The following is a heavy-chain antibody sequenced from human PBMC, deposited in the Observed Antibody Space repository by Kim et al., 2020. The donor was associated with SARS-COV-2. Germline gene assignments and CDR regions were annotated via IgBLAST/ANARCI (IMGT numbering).Heavy chain of an antibody. CDR1: GGSISSGGYY. CDR3: ARGGVLRYFDLDYYYYGMDV. V-gene: IGHV4-31*03. Sequence: SETLSLTCTVSGGSISSGGYYWSWIRQHPGKGLEWIGYIYYSGSTYYNPSLKSRVTISVDTSKNQFSLKLSSVTAADTAVYYCARGGVLRYFDLDYYYYGMDVWGQGPTVTVSS. J-gene: IGHJ6*02. CDR2: IYYSGST. D-gene: IGHD3-9*01.